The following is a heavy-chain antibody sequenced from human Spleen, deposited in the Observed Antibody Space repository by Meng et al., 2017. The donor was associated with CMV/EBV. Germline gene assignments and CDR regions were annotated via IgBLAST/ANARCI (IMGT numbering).Heavy chain of an antibody. J-gene: IGHJ6*02. Sequence: GGSLRLSCAASGFTVSSNHMSWVRQAPGKGLEWVSVIYRGGSTYYADSVKGRFTISRDNSKNTLYLQMNSLRAEDTGVYYCARDGLINYYYGMDVWGQGTTVTVSS. CDR3: ARDGLINYYYGMDV. D-gene: IGHD3-10*01. CDR2: IYRGGST. V-gene: IGHV3-66*02. CDR1: GFTVSSNH.